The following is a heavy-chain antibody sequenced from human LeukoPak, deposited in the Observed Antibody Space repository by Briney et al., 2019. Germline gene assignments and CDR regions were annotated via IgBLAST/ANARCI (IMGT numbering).Heavy chain of an antibody. V-gene: IGHV3-21*01. Sequence: GGSLRLSCAASGFTFSSYSMNWVRQAPGKGLEWVSSISPSSSYIYYADSVEGRFTISRDNAKNSLYLQMNSLRAEDTAVYYCARDLGYYDSSNYYHQYYFDYWGQGTLVTVSS. CDR1: GFTFSSYS. J-gene: IGHJ4*02. CDR2: ISPSSSYI. CDR3: ARDLGYYDSSNYYHQYYFDY. D-gene: IGHD3-22*01.